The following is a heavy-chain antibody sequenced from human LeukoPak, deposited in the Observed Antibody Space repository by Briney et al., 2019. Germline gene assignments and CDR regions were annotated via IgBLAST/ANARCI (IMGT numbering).Heavy chain of an antibody. CDR2: ISGSGGST. Sequence: GGSLRLSCAASGFTFSSYVMSWVRQAPGKGLEWVSAISGSGGSTYYADSVKGRFTISRDNSKNTLYLQMNSLTAEDTAVYYCAKGNSGSYYLFDYWGQGTLVTVSS. D-gene: IGHD1-26*01. CDR3: AKGNSGSYYLFDY. V-gene: IGHV3-23*01. J-gene: IGHJ4*02. CDR1: GFTFSSYV.